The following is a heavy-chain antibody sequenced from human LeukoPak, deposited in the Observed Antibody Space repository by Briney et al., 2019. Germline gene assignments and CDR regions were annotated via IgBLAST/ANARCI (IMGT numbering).Heavy chain of an antibody. CDR3: AKGGDSSSLYYFDY. J-gene: IGHJ4*02. CDR1: EFSVGSNY. D-gene: IGHD6-13*01. V-gene: IGHV3-30*02. CDR2: IRYDGSNK. Sequence: GSLRLSCAASEFSVGSNYMTWVRQAPGKGLEWVAFIRYDGSNKYYADSVKGRFTISRDNSKNTLYLQMNSLRAEDTAVYYCAKGGDSSSLYYFDYWGQGTLVTVSS.